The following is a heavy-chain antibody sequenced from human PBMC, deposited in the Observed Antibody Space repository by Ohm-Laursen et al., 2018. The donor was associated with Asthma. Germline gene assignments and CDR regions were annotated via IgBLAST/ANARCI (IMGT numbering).Heavy chain of an antibody. J-gene: IGHJ4*02. CDR2: IRGSGDTT. D-gene: IGHD4-17*01. CDR1: GFTFNNYA. V-gene: IGHV3-23*01. Sequence: SLRLSCAASGFTFNNYAMSWVRQAPGKGLEWVSAIRGSGDTTHYTDFVKGRFTISRDNAKNSLYLQMSNLRADDTAVYFCARDPPVTTVTTGEYFDFWGQGTPVTVSS. CDR3: ARDPPVTTVTTGEYFDF.